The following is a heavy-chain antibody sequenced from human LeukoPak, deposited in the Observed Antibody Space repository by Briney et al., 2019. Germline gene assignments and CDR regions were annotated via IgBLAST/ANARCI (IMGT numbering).Heavy chain of an antibody. V-gene: IGHV3-23*01. CDR2: IRATAGTT. Sequence: GGSLRLSCAASGVTFSSYAMSWVRQAPGKGLEWVSTIRATAGTTYYEDSVKGRFTISRDNSKNTQWLQMNSLRVEDTAVYYCTKGGYTTYFDYWGQGTLVTVSS. CDR1: GVTFSSYA. D-gene: IGHD6-13*01. CDR3: TKGGYTTYFDY. J-gene: IGHJ4*02.